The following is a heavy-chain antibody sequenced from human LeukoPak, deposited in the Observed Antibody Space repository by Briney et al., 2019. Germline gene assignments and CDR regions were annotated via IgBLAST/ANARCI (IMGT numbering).Heavy chain of an antibody. D-gene: IGHD3-3*01. CDR1: GGSISSSSYY. Sequence: KASETLSLTCTVSGGSISSSSYYWGWIRQPPGKGLEWIGSIYYSGSTYYNPSLKSRVTISVDTSKNQFSLKLSSVTAADTAVYYCARDPYDFWSGSTPWGQGTLVTVSS. CDR2: IYYSGST. J-gene: IGHJ5*02. CDR3: ARDPYDFWSGSTP. V-gene: IGHV4-39*07.